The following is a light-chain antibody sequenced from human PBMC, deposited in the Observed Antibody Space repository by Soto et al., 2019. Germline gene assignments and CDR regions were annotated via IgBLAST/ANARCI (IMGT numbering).Light chain of an antibody. CDR1: NIGSKS. Sequence: SYELTQPPSVSVAPGQTARITCGGTNIGSKSVHWYQHKPGQAPVLVVYDDSDRPSGIPERFAGSNSGNTATLTISRVEAGDEADYYCQVWDSSSDHRVFGTGTKLTVL. CDR3: QVWDSSSDHRV. J-gene: IGLJ1*01. CDR2: DDS. V-gene: IGLV3-21*02.